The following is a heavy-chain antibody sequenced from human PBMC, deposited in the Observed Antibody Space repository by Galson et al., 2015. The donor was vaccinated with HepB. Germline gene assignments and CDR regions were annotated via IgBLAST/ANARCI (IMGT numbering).Heavy chain of an antibody. Sequence: SLRLSCAASGFTFSSYWMSWVRQAPGKGLEWVANIKQDGSEKYYVDSVKGRFTISRDNAKNSLYLQMNSLRAEDTAVYYCARDRITMVRGVITDYYGMDVWGQGTTVTVSS. CDR3: ARDRITMVRGVITDYYGMDV. V-gene: IGHV3-7*01. CDR2: IKQDGSEK. D-gene: IGHD3-10*01. J-gene: IGHJ6*02. CDR1: GFTFSSYW.